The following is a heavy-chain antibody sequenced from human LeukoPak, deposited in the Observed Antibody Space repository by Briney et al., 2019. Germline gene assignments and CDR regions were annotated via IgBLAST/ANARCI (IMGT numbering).Heavy chain of an antibody. V-gene: IGHV4-39*01. Sequence: PSETLSLTCTVSGGSTSSSGFYWAFIRQPPGKGLEWIGSIYHTGSTYYNPSLKGRVTISIDTSKNQFSLKLSSVTAADTAVYFCARLRFGDYDPLYFDYWGQGTLVTVSS. J-gene: IGHJ4*02. D-gene: IGHD4-17*01. CDR1: GGSTSSSGFY. CDR2: IYHTGST. CDR3: ARLRFGDYDPLYFDY.